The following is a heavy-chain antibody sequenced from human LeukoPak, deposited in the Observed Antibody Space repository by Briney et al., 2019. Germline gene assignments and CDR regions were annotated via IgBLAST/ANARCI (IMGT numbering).Heavy chain of an antibody. J-gene: IGHJ4*02. D-gene: IGHD1-26*01. CDR1: GGSISSSSYY. V-gene: IGHV4-39*01. CDR2: VCCGGST. CDR3: ARQPSGSLGDY. Sequence: SETLSLTCTVSGGSISSSSYYWGWIRQPPGKGLEWIGSVCCGGSTNYNPSLKSRVAMSVDTSKNQFSLKLSSVTAADTAVYYCARQPSGSLGDYWGQGTLVIVSS.